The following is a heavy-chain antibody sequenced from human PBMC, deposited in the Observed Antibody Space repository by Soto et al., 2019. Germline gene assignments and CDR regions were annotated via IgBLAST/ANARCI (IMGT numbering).Heavy chain of an antibody. CDR2: IIPILGIA. CDR3: AKRNWEGCTGIECYLYDH. D-gene: IGHD2-8*02. CDR1: GGTFSSYT. J-gene: IGHJ5*02. Sequence: SVKVSCKASGGTFSSYTISWVRQAPGQGLEWMGRIIPILGIANYAQKFQGRVTITADKSTSTAYMELNSLRDEDTAVYYCAKRNWEGCTGIECYLYDHWGLGALVTVSS. V-gene: IGHV1-69*02.